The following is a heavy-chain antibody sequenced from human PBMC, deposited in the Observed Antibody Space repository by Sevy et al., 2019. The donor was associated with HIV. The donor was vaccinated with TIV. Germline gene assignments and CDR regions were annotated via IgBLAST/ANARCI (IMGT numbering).Heavy chain of an antibody. CDR2: IYYSGST. D-gene: IGHD3-22*01. CDR1: GGSISSGDYY. V-gene: IGHV4-30-4*01. CDR3: ARFRSYDSSGYYTFDF. J-gene: IGHJ4*02. Sequence: SETLSLTCTVSGGSISSGDYYWSWIRQPPGKGLEWIGYIYYSGSTYYNPSLKSRVTISVDTSKNQFSLKLSSVTAADTAVYYCARFRSYDSSGYYTFDFWGQGTLVTVSS.